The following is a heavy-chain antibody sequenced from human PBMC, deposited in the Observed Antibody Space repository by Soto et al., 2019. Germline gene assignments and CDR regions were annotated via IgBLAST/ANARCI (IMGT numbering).Heavy chain of an antibody. CDR2: IGALLYNDAT. CDR1: GYTLDNHA. CDR3: ARGTKGAGGWYFDL. D-gene: IGHD2-8*01. Sequence: QIQVVQSEVEVKRPGASVRISCKASGYTLDNHAVTWVRQAPGQGLEWMGWIGALLYNDATNHARKFQGRLTMARDTSPKTVYMDLGSLRSDDTAVYYCARGTKGAGGWYFDLWGRGTLVVVSS. V-gene: IGHV1-18*01. J-gene: IGHJ2*01.